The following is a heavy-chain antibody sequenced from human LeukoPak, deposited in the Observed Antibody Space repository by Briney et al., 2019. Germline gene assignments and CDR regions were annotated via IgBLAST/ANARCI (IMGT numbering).Heavy chain of an antibody. Sequence: PGGSLRLSCAASGFTFSVYYMSWIRQAPGKGLEWVSYISSSGSTIYYADSVKGRFTISRDNAKNSLYLQMNSLRAEDTAVYYCARGAKYYYYYMDVWGKGTTVTVSS. CDR2: ISSSGSTI. J-gene: IGHJ6*03. CDR3: ARGAKYYYYYMDV. CDR1: GFTFSVYY. V-gene: IGHV3-11*01.